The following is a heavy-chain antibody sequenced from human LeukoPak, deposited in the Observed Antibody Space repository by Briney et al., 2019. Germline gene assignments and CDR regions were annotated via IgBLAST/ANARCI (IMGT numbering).Heavy chain of an antibody. V-gene: IGHV3-33*01. CDR3: SRGYYYGTTGHVDS. CDR1: GFTFSSYG. CDR2: IWNDGGKK. Sequence: PGGSLRLSCAASGFTFSSYGMNWVRQAPDKGLEWVAVIWNDGGKKYYADSVKGRFTISRDNSKNTLYLQMNSLRAEDKAVFYSSRGYYYGTTGHVDSWGQGTLVTVSS. J-gene: IGHJ4*02. D-gene: IGHD3-22*01.